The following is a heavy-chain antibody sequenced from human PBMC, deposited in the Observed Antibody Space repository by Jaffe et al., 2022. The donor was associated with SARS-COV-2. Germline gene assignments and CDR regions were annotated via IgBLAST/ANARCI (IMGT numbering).Heavy chain of an antibody. D-gene: IGHD6-6*01. Sequence: QLQLQESGPGLVKPSETLSLTCTVSNDSINNGTYYWNWIRQAPGKRLEWIASIYHSGSTYYNPSLKSRVIISVDTSKNQFSLRLSYVTAADTAMYYCARHRFSSSWSPFDPWGQGTLVTVSS. V-gene: IGHV4-39*01. CDR3: ARHRFSSSWSPFDP. CDR1: NDSINNGTYY. J-gene: IGHJ5*02. CDR2: IYHSGST.